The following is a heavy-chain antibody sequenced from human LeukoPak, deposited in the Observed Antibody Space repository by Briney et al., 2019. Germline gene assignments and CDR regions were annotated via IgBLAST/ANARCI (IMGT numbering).Heavy chain of an antibody. J-gene: IGHJ5*02. CDR3: VRGSGREWFDA. D-gene: IGHD1-26*01. CDR1: GFSFSIYW. Sequence: GGSLRLSCAASGFSFSIYWMSWVRQAPGKGLELVANTNQDGADKNYVDSVKGRFTISRDNAKNSLYLQMNSLRAADTAVYYCVRGSGREWFDAWGQGTLVTVSS. CDR2: TNQDGADK. V-gene: IGHV3-7*01.